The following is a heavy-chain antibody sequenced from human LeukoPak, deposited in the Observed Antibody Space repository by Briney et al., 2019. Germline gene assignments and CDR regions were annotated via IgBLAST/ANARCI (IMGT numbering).Heavy chain of an antibody. CDR3: AKDSNSGYVSVGPDY. J-gene: IGHJ4*02. V-gene: IGHV3-30*02. Sequence: PGGSLRFSCQTSGLVFSNYGMHWVRQAPDKGLEWVAYLRYDGRNAYYADSVNGRFIISRDNSRNTLYLQMNSLRTEDTGVYSCAKDSNSGYVSVGPDYWGLGTLVTVSS. CDR2: LRYDGRNA. D-gene: IGHD5-12*01. CDR1: GLVFSNYG.